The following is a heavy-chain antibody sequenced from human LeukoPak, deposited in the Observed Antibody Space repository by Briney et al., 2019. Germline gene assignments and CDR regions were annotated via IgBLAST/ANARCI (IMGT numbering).Heavy chain of an antibody. CDR1: GGSISSYY. J-gene: IGHJ4*02. D-gene: IGHD2-2*01. CDR3: ARDFKYCSSTSCPGFDY. Sequence: SETLSLTCTVSGGSISSYYWGWIRQPPGKGLEWIGSIYYSGSTYYNPSLKSRVTISVDTSKNQFSLKLSSVTAADTAVYYCARDFKYCSSTSCPGFDYWGQGTLVTVSS. CDR2: IYYSGST. V-gene: IGHV4-39*01.